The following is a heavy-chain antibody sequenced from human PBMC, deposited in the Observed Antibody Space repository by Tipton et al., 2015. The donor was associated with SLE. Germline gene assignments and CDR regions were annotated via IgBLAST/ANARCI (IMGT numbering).Heavy chain of an antibody. Sequence: TLSLTCAVSGYSISSGYYWGWIRQPPGKGLEWIGSIYHSGSTNYNPSLKSRVTISVDKSKNQFSLKLSSVTAAGTAVFYCARDWIESPSWFDPWGQGTLVTVSS. D-gene: IGHD1-1*01. CDR1: GYSISSGYY. CDR2: IYHSGST. CDR3: ARDWIESPSWFDP. J-gene: IGHJ5*02. V-gene: IGHV4-38-2*02.